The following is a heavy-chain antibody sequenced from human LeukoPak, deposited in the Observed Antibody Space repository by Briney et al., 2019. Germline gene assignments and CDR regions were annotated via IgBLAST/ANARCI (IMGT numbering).Heavy chain of an antibody. D-gene: IGHD3-3*01. CDR3: ARDGPHYDFWSGPAY. CDR1: GFTFRSYW. V-gene: IGHV3-7*05. J-gene: IGHJ4*02. Sequence: PGGSLRLSREASGFTFRSYWMSWVRQAPGKGLEWVANINEDGSEKYYVESVKGRFTISRDNAKNSLYVQMDGLRAEDTAVYYCARDGPHYDFWSGPAYWGQGTLVTVSS. CDR2: INEDGSEK.